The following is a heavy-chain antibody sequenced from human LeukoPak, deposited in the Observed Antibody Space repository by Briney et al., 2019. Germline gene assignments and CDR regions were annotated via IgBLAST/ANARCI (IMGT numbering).Heavy chain of an antibody. D-gene: IGHD3-10*01. V-gene: IGHV3-53*01. CDR3: ARYGLWFGEVNDYYGMDV. J-gene: IGHJ6*02. Sequence: GGSLRLSCAASGFTVSSNYMSWVRQAPGKGLEWVSVIYSGGSTYFADSVKGRFTISRDNSKNTLYLQMNSLRAEDTAVYYCARYGLWFGEVNDYYGMDVWGHGTTVTVSS. CDR1: GFTVSSNY. CDR2: IYSGGST.